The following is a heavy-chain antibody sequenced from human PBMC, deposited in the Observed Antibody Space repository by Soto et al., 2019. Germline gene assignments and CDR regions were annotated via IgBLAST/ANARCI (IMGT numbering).Heavy chain of an antibody. J-gene: IGHJ4*02. Sequence: QVQLQESGPGLVKPSETLSLTCTVSGDSLTRNYWSWIRQSPGKGLEWLAFIHNGRTTNYNPSLVGRVSISVDTSKSQLSLNLNFVSAADTAVYYCARPLSGGLDYWGQGTLVTVSS. CDR1: GDSLTRNY. V-gene: IGHV4-59*01. CDR3: ARPLSGGLDY. CDR2: IHNGRTT.